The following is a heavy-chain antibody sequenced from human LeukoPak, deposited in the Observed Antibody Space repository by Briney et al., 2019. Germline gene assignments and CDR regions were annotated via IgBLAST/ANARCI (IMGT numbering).Heavy chain of an antibody. V-gene: IGHV3-15*01. J-gene: IGHJ4*02. CDR1: GFTFSNAW. D-gene: IGHD3-10*01. Sequence: GGSLRLSCAASGFTFSNAWMNWVRQAPGKGLEWVGRIKSNTDGGTTDYAAPVKGRFIISRDDSKNTLYLQMNSLKAEDTALYYCTTDSMAYYYGSGSFDNLVAYWGQGTLVTVSS. CDR2: IKSNTDGGTT. CDR3: TTDSMAYYYGSGSFDNLVAY.